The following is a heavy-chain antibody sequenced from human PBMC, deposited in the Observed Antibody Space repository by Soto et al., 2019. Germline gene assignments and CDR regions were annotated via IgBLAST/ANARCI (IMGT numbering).Heavy chain of an antibody. CDR1: GGSFSGYY. J-gene: IGHJ4*02. CDR2: INHSGST. D-gene: IGHD2-15*01. CDR3: ARGRYCSGGSCSTRKKYYFDY. V-gene: IGHV4-34*01. Sequence: SETLSLTCAVYGGSFSGYYWSWIRQPPGKGLEWIGEINHSGSTNYNPSLKSRVTISVDTSKNQFSLKLSSVTAADTAVYYCARGRYCSGGSCSTRKKYYFDYWGQGTLVTVSS.